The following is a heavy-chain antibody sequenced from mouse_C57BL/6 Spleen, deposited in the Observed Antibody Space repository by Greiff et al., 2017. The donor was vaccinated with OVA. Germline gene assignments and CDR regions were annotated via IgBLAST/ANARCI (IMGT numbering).Heavy chain of an antibody. CDR2: IYPGDGDT. CDR3: AKDQEYAMDY. V-gene: IGHV1-82*01. Sequence: VQLQQSGPELVKPGASVKISCKASGYAFSSSWMNWVKQRPGKGLEWIGRIYPGDGDTNYNGKFKGKATLTADKSSSTAYMELSSLTSEDSAVYFCAKDQEYAMDYWGQGTSVTVSS. CDR1: GYAFSSSW. J-gene: IGHJ4*01.